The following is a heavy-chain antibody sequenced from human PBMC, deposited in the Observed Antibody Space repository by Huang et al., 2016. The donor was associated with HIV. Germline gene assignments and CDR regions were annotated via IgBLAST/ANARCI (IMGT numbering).Heavy chain of an antibody. D-gene: IGHD3-10*01. CDR2: SYPGDSAT. J-gene: IGHJ5*02. Sequence: EVQLVQSGAEVKKPGESLKISCRTSGYSFTNYWIGWVRQMPGKGLEGRGSSYPGDSATRYSPSFQGHVTISADESIATAYLQWTTLQASDTAMYYCARYFSSHSYYHNWFDPWGQGTLVTVSS. V-gene: IGHV5-51*01. CDR3: ARYFSSHSYYHNWFDP. CDR1: GYSFTNYW.